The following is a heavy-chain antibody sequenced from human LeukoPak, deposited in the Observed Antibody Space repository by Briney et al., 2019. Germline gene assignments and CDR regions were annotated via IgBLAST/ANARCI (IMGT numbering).Heavy chain of an antibody. Sequence: SETLSLTCTVSGDSVTSGGYFWTWIRQHPGKGLEWIGYISDSGTTSCNPSLKSRVSISVATSNNQFSLRLSSVTAADTAVYYCARDVVVTSSPDAFDIWGQGTMVTVSS. CDR2: ISDSGTT. J-gene: IGHJ3*02. V-gene: IGHV4-31*03. CDR3: ARDVVVTSSPDAFDI. CDR1: GDSVTSGGYF. D-gene: IGHD2-21*02.